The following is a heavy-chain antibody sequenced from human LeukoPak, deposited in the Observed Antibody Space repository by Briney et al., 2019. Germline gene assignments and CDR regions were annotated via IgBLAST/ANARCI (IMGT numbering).Heavy chain of an antibody. V-gene: IGHV3-23*01. CDR1: GFTFSSYA. D-gene: IGHD3-3*01. CDR2: ISGSGGST. J-gene: IGHJ4*02. CDR3: AKSPYYDFWSGYYAIDY. Sequence: GGSLRLSCAASGFTFSSYAMSWVRQAPGKGLEWVSAISGSGGSTYYADSVKGRFTISRDNSKNTLYLQMNSLRAEDTAVYYCAKSPYYDFWSGYYAIDYWGQGTLVTVSS.